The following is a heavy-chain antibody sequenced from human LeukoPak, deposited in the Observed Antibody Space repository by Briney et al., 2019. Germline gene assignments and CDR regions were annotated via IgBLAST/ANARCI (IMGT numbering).Heavy chain of an antibody. CDR1: GYTFTGYY. CDR2: INPNSGGT. J-gene: IGHJ4*02. D-gene: IGHD1-26*01. Sequence: GASVKVSCKASGYTFTGYYMHWVRQAPGQGLEWMGWINPNSGGTNYAQKFQGRVTMTRDTSISTAYMELSRLRSDDTAVYYCARVTWELTDYNSFDYWGQGTLVTVSS. V-gene: IGHV1-2*02. CDR3: ARVTWELTDYNSFDY.